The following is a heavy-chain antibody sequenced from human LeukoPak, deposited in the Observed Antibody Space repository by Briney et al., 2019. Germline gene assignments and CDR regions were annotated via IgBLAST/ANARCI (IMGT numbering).Heavy chain of an antibody. V-gene: IGHV3-48*01. CDR3: AKDPLPYCGGDCYSVH. CDR2: ITSSSSTI. Sequence: GGSLRLSCAASGFTFSDYNMNWVRQAPGKGLEWVSYITSSSSTIYYADSVKGRFTISRDNSKNTLYLQMNSLRAEDTAVYYCAKDPLPYCGGDCYSVHWGQGTLVTVSS. D-gene: IGHD2-21*02. J-gene: IGHJ1*01. CDR1: GFTFSDYN.